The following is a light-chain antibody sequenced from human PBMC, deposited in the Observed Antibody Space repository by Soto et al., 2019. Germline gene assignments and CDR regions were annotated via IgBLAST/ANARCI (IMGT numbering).Light chain of an antibody. V-gene: IGKV4-1*01. CDR2: WAT. CDR3: QQYFRTPRT. CDR1: RSVLHSSNDKSN. J-gene: IGKJ2*02. Sequence: DIVMTQSPDSLAVSLGERATINCKSSRSVLHSSNDKSNLAWYLQKPGQPPQLLIYWATTRESGVPDRFSGSGSGTDFTLTINGLQAEDVALYYCQQYFRTPRTFGQGTKLEIK.